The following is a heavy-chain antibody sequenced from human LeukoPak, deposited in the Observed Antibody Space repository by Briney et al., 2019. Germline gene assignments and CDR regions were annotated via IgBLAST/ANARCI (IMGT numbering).Heavy chain of an antibody. V-gene: IGHV3-66*01. J-gene: IGHJ4*02. CDR2: IYSGGRT. CDR3: ARNPETYCSGNSCSSVEIDY. CDR1: GFTVSRNY. D-gene: IGHD2-15*01. Sequence: GGSLRLSCAASGFTVSRNYMSWVRQAPGKGLEWVSVIYSGGRTYYADSVKGRFTISRDNSKNTLYLQMNSLRAEDTAVYYCARNPETYCSGNSCSSVEIDYWGQGTLVTVSS.